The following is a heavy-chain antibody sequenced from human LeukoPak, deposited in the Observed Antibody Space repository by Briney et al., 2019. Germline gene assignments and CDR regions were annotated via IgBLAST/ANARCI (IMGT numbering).Heavy chain of an antibody. CDR3: ARERELATIDY. Sequence: ASVKVSCKASGYTFTSYGISWVRQAPGQGLEWMGWISAYNGNTNYAQKLQGRVTMTTDTSTSTACMELRSLRSDDTAVYYCARERELATIDYWGQGTLVTVSS. D-gene: IGHD5-24*01. V-gene: IGHV1-18*01. J-gene: IGHJ4*02. CDR1: GYTFTSYG. CDR2: ISAYNGNT.